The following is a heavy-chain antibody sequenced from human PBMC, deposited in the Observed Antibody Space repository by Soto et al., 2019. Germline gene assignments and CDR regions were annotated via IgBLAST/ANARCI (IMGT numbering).Heavy chain of an antibody. CDR3: ASGTGTTWPFDY. J-gene: IGHJ4*02. V-gene: IGHV4-34*01. Sequence: PSETLSLTCAVYGGSFSGYYWSWIRQPPGKGLEWIGEINHSGSTNYNPSLKSRVTISVDTSKNQFSLKLSSVTAADTAVYYCASGTGTTWPFDYWGEGTLVAVSS. CDR1: GGSFSGYY. CDR2: INHSGST. D-gene: IGHD1-7*01.